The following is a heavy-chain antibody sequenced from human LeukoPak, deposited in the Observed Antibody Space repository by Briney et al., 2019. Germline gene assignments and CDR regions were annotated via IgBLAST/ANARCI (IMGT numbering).Heavy chain of an antibody. J-gene: IGHJ4*02. CDR3: ARALSDAPTLGYCSGTSCYTAY. CDR2: ISSGSTYK. CDR1: GFTFSSYS. D-gene: IGHD2-2*02. V-gene: IGHV3-21*01. Sequence: GGSLRLSCAASGFTFSSYSMNWVRQAPGKGLEWVSSISSGSTYKYYADSLKGRFTISRDNAKNSLYLQMNSLRVEDTAVYYCARALSDAPTLGYCSGTSCYTAYWGQGTLVTVSS.